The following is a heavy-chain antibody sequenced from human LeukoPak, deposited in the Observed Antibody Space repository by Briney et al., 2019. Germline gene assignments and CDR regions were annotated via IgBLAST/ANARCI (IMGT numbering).Heavy chain of an antibody. J-gene: IGHJ3*02. CDR2: IRTKKDGRTT. CDR3: AADYGGADDAFDI. CDR1: GFTFLNAF. Sequence: PGGSLRLSCTASGFTFLNAFMSWVRHAPGNGLEWVGRIRTKKDGRTTEHAEPVKGRFAFSRDDSKNALYLQMNSLKTEDTAVYYCAADYGGADDAFDIWGQGTTVTVSS. V-gene: IGHV3-15*01. D-gene: IGHD4-23*01.